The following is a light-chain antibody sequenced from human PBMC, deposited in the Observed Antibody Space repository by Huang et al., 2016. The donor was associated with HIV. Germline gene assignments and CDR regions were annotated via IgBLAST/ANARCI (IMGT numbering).Light chain of an antibody. CDR2: DAH. CDR1: QSVRNNY. CDR3: QQYSTSSYT. V-gene: IGKV3D-20*01. J-gene: IGKJ2*01. Sequence: IVLTQSPATLSLSPGERATLTCWASQSVRNNYLAWYQQKPGLAPRLLIYDAHVRATGIPDRFSGSGSGTDFTLTISRLGPEDFAMYYCQQYSTSSYTFGQGTKVDI.